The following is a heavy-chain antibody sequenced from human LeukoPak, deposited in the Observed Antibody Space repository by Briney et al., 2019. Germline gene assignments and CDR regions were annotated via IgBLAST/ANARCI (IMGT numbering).Heavy chain of an antibody. CDR1: GGSISSYF. V-gene: IGHV4-4*07. J-gene: IGHJ4*02. Sequence: PSETLSLTRTVSGGSISSYFWSWIRQPAGKGLEWIGRIYTSGSTNYNPSLKSRVTMSVDTSKNQFSLKLSSVTAADTAVYYCAREGHCSSTSCYGTNFSLDYWGQGTLVTVSS. CDR3: AREGHCSSTSCYGTNFSLDY. CDR2: IYTSGST. D-gene: IGHD2-2*01.